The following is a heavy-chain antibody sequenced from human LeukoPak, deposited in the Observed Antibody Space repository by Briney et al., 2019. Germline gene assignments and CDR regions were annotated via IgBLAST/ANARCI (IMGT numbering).Heavy chain of an antibody. CDR1: GFTFSSYA. CDR3: AKEWAYQLPMGDAFDI. J-gene: IGHJ3*02. CDR2: ISGSGGGT. Sequence: GGSLRLSCAASGFTFSSYAMSWVRQAPGKGLEWVSAISGSGGGTYYADSVKGRFTISRDNSKNTLYLQMNSLRAEDTAVYYCAKEWAYQLPMGDAFDIWGQGTMVTVSS. V-gene: IGHV3-23*01. D-gene: IGHD2-2*01.